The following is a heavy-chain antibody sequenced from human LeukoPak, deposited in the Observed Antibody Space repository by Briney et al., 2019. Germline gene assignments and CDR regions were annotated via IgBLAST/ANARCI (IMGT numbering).Heavy chain of an antibody. CDR1: GGSISSYY. Sequence: PSETLSLTCTVSGGSISSYYWSWIRQPPGKGLEWIGYIYYSGTTNYNPSLKSRVTMSVDTSKNQFSLRLTSVTAADTAVYFCARGHSRTYYDIVTGSDSYFYYFMDVWGKGTTVTVSS. V-gene: IGHV4-59*12. D-gene: IGHD3-9*01. CDR2: IYYSGTT. CDR3: ARGHSRTYYDIVTGSDSYFYYFMDV. J-gene: IGHJ6*03.